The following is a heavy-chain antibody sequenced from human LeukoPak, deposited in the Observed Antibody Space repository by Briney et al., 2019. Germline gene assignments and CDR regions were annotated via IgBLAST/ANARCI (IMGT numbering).Heavy chain of an antibody. CDR2: ISGSGGST. V-gene: IGHV3-23*01. J-gene: IGHJ6*03. D-gene: IGHD6-19*01. CDR3: ARATASSGWYRRYYYYYMDV. CDR1: EFTFSSYG. Sequence: GGSLRLSCAASEFTFSSYGMSWVRQAPGKGLGWVSAISGSGGSTYYADSVKGRFTISRDNSKNTLYLQMNSLRAEDTAVYYCARATASSGWYRRYYYYYMDVWGKGTTVTVSS.